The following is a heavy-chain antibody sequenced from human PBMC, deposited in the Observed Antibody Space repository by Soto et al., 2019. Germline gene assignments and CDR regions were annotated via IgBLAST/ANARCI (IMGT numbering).Heavy chain of an antibody. D-gene: IGHD3-10*01. J-gene: IGHJ6*02. V-gene: IGHV3-74*03. CDR1: GFSFSSYW. CDR3: ASDLSGRAAV. CDR2: MNEDGGTT. Sequence: EVQLVESGGGLVRPGGSLRLSCAASGFSFSSYWMHWVRQVPGKGLVWVARMNEDGGTTAYADSVKGRFTISRDNAKNTLYLQMNRLRVEDTAVYYCASDLSGRAAVWGQGTTVTVSS.